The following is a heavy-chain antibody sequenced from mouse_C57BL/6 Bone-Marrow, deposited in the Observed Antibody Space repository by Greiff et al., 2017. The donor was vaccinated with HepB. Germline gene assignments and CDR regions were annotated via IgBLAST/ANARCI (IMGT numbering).Heavy chain of an antibody. V-gene: IGHV6-6*01. Sequence: EVKVEESGGGLVQPGGSMKLSCAASGFTFSDAWMDWVRQSPEKGLEWVAEIRNKANNHATYYAESVKGRFTISRDDSKSSVYLQMNSLRAEDTGIYYCTIHSSGYPAWFAYWGQGTLVTVSA. CDR3: TIHSSGYPAWFAY. D-gene: IGHD3-2*02. CDR2: IRNKANNHAT. J-gene: IGHJ3*01. CDR1: GFTFSDAW.